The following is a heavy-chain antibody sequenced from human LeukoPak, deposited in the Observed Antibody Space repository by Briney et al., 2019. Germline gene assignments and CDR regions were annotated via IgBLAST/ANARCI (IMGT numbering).Heavy chain of an antibody. CDR1: GFTFSSYW. CDR3: ATTHDTAAGPY. Sequence: GGSLRLSCAASGFTFSSYWMTWVRQAPGKGLEWVANINQDESARFYADSVKGRFTISRENAKNSLFLQMNRLRAEDTAAFYCATTHDTAAGPYWGQGTLVTVSS. J-gene: IGHJ4*02. D-gene: IGHD6-13*01. V-gene: IGHV3-7*01. CDR2: INQDESAR.